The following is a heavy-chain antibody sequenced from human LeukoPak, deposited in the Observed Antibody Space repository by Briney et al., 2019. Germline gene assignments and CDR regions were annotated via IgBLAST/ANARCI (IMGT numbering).Heavy chain of an antibody. J-gene: IGHJ4*02. CDR3: ARGTYWGGDCYYFDY. CDR1: GGSISSYY. D-gene: IGHD2-21*02. V-gene: IGHV4-59*01. Sequence: SETLSLTCTVSGGSISSYYWTWIRQPPGKGLEWIGYIYYTGSTNYNPSLKNRVTISGDTSKRQFSLELNSVTAADAAVYYCARGTYWGGDCYYFDYWGQGTLVTVSS. CDR2: IYYTGST.